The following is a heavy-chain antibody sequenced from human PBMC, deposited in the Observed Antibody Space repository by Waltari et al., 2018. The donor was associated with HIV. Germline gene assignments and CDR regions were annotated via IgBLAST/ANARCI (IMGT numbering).Heavy chain of an antibody. J-gene: IGHJ5*02. CDR1: GFSFSDYA. Sequence: QVQLVESGGSVVPPGTSLTLSCAAAGFSFSDYAMHWVRQPPGKGLGWVASVIYDGSNEDYADSVTGRFTVSRDNSKNTLYLQMDSLRPEDTAVYYCATNSGSYRQGWFDPWGQGTQVTVSS. V-gene: IGHV3-30*01. CDR3: ATNSGSYRQGWFDP. D-gene: IGHD1-26*01. CDR2: VIYDGSNE.